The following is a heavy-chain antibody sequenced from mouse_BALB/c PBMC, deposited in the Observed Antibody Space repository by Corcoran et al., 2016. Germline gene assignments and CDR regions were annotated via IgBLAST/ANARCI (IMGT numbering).Heavy chain of an antibody. D-gene: IGHD1-1*01. CDR2: INTYTGEP. J-gene: IGHJ2*01. CDR1: RYTFTNYG. V-gene: IGHV9-3-1*01. Sequence: QIPLVQSGPELKKPGETVKISCKASRYTFTNYGMNWVKQAPGKGLKWMGWINTYTGEPTYADDFKGRFAFSLETSASTAYLQINNLKNEDTATYFCARTTVVATRYFDYWGQGTTLTVSS. CDR3: ARTTVVATRYFDY.